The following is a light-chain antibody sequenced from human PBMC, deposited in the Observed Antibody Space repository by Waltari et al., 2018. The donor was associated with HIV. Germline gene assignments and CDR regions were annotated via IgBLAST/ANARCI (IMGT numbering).Light chain of an antibody. J-gene: IGLJ1*01. CDR3: SSYTSSSTYV. CDR2: DVR. CDR1: TSDAGGYRY. V-gene: IGLV2-14*03. Sequence: QSALTQPASVSGSPGQSITISCTGTTSDAGGYRYVSWYQQHPGKAPNLMIYDVRNRPSGVSNRFSGSKSGNTASLTISGLQAEDEADYYCSSYTSSSTYVFGTGTKVTVL.